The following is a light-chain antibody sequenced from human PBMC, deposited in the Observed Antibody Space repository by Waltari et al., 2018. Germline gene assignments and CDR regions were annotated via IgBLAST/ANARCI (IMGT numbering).Light chain of an antibody. CDR2: NNE. V-gene: IGLV1-44*01. CDR1: TSNIGRNP. J-gene: IGLJ3*02. CDR3: AAWDDSLNGVV. Sequence: QPLLTQPPPASGTPGQRGPIPCSVSTSNIGRNPVDWYQQLPGMAPKLLTYNNEQRPSGVPDRFSGSKSGTSASLAMSGLQSEDETDYYCAAWDDSLNGVVFGGGTKVTVL.